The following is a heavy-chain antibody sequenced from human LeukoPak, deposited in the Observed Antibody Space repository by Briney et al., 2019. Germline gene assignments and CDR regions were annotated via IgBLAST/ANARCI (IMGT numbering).Heavy chain of an antibody. Sequence: ASVKVSCKASGYTFTSYAMHWVRQAPGQRLEWMGWINAGNGNTKYSQKFQGRVTITRDTSASTAYMGLSSLRSEDTAVYYCARSFVKWELLRAFDYWGQGTLVTVSS. CDR1: GYTFTSYA. J-gene: IGHJ4*02. CDR2: INAGNGNT. D-gene: IGHD1-26*01. V-gene: IGHV1-3*01. CDR3: ARSFVKWELLRAFDY.